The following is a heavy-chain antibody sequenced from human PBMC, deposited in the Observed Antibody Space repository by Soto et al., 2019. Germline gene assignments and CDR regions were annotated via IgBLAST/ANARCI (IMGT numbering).Heavy chain of an antibody. V-gene: IGHV4-34*01. D-gene: IGHD3-10*01. J-gene: IGHJ6*02. CDR1: GGSFSGYY. Sequence: TLSLTCAVYGGSFSGYYWSWIRQPPGKGLEWIGEINHSGSTNYNPSLKSRVTISVDTSKNQFSLKLSSVTAADTAVYYCARGRDYYGSGSYYPRYYYYGMDVWGQGTTVTVSS. CDR2: INHSGST. CDR3: ARGRDYYGSGSYYPRYYYYGMDV.